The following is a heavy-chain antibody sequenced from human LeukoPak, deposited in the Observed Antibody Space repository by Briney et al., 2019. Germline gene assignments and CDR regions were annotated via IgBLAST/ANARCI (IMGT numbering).Heavy chain of an antibody. J-gene: IGHJ4*02. V-gene: IGHV3-23*01. Sequence: GGSLRLSCAASGFTFSSYSMNWVRQAPGKGLEWVSAISVSGNTYHADSVKGRFTISRDSSKNTLYLQMNRLRAEDAAVYYCAKAPVTTCSGAYCYPFDYWGQGTLVTVSS. CDR1: GFTFSSYS. CDR3: AKAPVTTCSGAYCYPFDY. D-gene: IGHD2-21*01. CDR2: ISVSGNT.